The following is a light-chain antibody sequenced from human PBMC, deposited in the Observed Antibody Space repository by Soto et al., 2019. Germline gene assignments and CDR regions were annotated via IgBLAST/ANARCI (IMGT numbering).Light chain of an antibody. CDR2: EVT. V-gene: IGLV2-14*01. CDR3: CSFTSGNTAYV. J-gene: IGLJ1*01. Sequence: QYALTQPGSVSGSPGQSITISCTGTSSDVGAYNYVSWYQQHPGKAPKLMIYEVTNRPSGVSTRFSGSKSGNTASLTISGLQAEDEADYYCCSFTSGNTAYVFGTGTKVTVL. CDR1: SSDVGAYNY.